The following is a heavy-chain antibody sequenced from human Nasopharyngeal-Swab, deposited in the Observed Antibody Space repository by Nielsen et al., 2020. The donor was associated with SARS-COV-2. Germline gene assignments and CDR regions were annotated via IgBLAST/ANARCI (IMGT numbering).Heavy chain of an antibody. CDR1: GGSFSVYY. V-gene: IGHV4-34*01. CDR3: ARGRSSGWNHYYFDY. CDR2: INHSGSI. D-gene: IGHD6-19*01. Sequence: SETLSLTCAVYGGSFSVYYWSWIRQPPGKGLEWIGEINHSGSINYNPSLKSRVTMSVDTSKNQFSLKVSSVTAADTAVYYCARGRSSGWNHYYFDYWGQGTLVTVSS. J-gene: IGHJ4*02.